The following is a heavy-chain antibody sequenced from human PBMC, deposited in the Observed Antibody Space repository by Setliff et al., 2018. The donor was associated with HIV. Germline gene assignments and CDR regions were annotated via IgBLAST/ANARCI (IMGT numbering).Heavy chain of an antibody. J-gene: IGHJ4*02. CDR1: GYSFTNYW. V-gene: IGHV5-51*01. D-gene: IGHD1-26*01. Sequence: PGESLKISCQASGYSFTNYWIGWVRQMPGKGLEWIGVIHPGDFVTRYGPSFQGQVFISADRSITTAYLQWDSLKASDTAMHYCTRRRRAPGIEDLEAYWGQGTLVTVSS. CDR2: IHPGDFVT. CDR3: TRRRRAPGIEDLEAY.